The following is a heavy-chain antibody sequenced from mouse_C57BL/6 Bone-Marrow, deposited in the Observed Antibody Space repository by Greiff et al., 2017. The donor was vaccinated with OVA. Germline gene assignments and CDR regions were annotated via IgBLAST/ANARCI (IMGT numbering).Heavy chain of an antibody. CDR2: IYPRSGNT. Sequence: QVQLKESGAELARPGASVKLSCKASGYTFTSSGISWVKQSTGQGLEWIGEIYPRSGNTYYNEKFKGKATLTADKASSTANMELRSLTSEDSAVYFCARLYFDVWGTGTTVTVSS. J-gene: IGHJ1*03. V-gene: IGHV1-81*01. CDR1: GYTFTSSG. CDR3: ARLYFDV.